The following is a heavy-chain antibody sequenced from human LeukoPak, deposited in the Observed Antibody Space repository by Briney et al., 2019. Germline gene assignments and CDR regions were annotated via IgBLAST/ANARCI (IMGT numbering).Heavy chain of an antibody. CDR1: GGSISRGIYY. V-gene: IGHV4-61*02. D-gene: IGHD3-10*01. Sequence: SQTLSLTCTVSGGSISRGIYYWNWVRQPAGKGVEYIGRIYTSGNTNYSPSLKSRVTILEDTSKNQFSLKLTSVTAADTAVYFCAREGPHYYFDYWGQGTLVTVSS. J-gene: IGHJ4*02. CDR2: IYTSGNT. CDR3: AREGPHYYFDY.